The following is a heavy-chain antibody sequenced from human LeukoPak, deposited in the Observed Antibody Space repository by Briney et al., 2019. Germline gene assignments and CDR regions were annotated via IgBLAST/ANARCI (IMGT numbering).Heavy chain of an antibody. D-gene: IGHD2-15*01. CDR1: GYTFTGYY. CDR2: INPNSGGT. J-gene: IGHJ4*02. Sequence: ASVKVSCKASGYTFTGYYMHWVRQAPGQGLEWMGWINPNSGGTNYAQKFQGRVTITADESTSTAYMELSSLRSEDTAVYYCARDSLNYCSGGSCYHFDYWGQGTLVTVSS. CDR3: ARDSLNYCSGGSCYHFDY. V-gene: IGHV1-2*02.